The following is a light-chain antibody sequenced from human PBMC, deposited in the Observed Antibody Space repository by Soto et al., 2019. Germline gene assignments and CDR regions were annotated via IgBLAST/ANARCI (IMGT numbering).Light chain of an antibody. CDR3: QQHYNTPRT. V-gene: IGKV1-39*01. J-gene: IGKJ1*01. Sequence: DIQMTQSPSSLSASVGDRVTITCRTSQPISDYLNWYQHKPGKAPTLLIYTTSNLQSGLPSRFSGSGSATHFTLTISSLQPEDFATYYCQQHYNTPRTFGQGNQVEI. CDR2: TTS. CDR1: QPISDY.